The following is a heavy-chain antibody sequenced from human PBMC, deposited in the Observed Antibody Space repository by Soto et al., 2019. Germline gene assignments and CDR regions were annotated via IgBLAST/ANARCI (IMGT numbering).Heavy chain of an antibody. CDR2: IYSTGTI. J-gene: IGHJ4*02. D-gene: IGHD3-22*01. CDR1: GGSISYYS. V-gene: IGHV4-4*07. Sequence: PSETLSLTCTVSGGSISYYSWAWIRQPAGKGLEWIGRIYSTGTISYNPSLKSRATMSVDTSKNQFSLKLTSVNAADTAVYYCARSFYYYDSSGYAHYFDYWGQGTLVTAPQ. CDR3: ARSFYYYDSSGYAHYFDY.